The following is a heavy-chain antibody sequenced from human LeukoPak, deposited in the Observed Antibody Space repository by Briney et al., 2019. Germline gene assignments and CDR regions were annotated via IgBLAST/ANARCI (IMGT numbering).Heavy chain of an antibody. D-gene: IGHD5-12*01. Sequence: SETLPLTCTVSGGSISSYYWSWIRQPPGKGLEWIGYIYYSGSTNYNPSLKSRVTISVDTSKNQFSLKLSSVTAADTAVYYCATLVATIGGFDYWGQGTLVTVSS. CDR1: GGSISSYY. CDR2: IYYSGST. V-gene: IGHV4-59*01. J-gene: IGHJ4*02. CDR3: ATLVATIGGFDY.